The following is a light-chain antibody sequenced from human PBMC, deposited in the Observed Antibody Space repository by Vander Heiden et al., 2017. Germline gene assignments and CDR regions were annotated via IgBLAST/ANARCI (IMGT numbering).Light chain of an antibody. V-gene: IGLV1-40*01. CDR2: GNT. J-gene: IGLJ2*01. CDR1: SSNIGAGYG. Sequence: QSVLTQPPSVSVAPGPRMINSRTGRSSNIGAGYGVHWYRQRPGTAAKLLIYGNTNRPSGVPDRFSGSKSGTSASLAITGLQAEDEADYYCQSYDSSLSVVFGGGTKLTVL. CDR3: QSYDSSLSVV.